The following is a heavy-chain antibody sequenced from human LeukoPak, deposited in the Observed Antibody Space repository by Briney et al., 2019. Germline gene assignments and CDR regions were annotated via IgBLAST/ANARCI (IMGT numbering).Heavy chain of an antibody. CDR3: ARDRGAAAGIDY. J-gene: IGHJ4*02. V-gene: IGHV4-61*01. CDR2: IYYSGST. Sequence: SETLSLTCTVSGGSVSSGSYYWSWIRQPPGKGLEWIGYIYYSGSTNYNPSLKSRVTISVDTSKNQFSLKLSPVTAADTAVYYCARDRGAAAGIDYWGQGTLVTVSS. D-gene: IGHD6-13*01. CDR1: GGSVSSGSYY.